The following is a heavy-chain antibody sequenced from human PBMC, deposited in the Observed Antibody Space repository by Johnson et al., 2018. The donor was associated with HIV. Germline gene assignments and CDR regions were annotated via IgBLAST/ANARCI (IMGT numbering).Heavy chain of an antibody. V-gene: IGHV3-30*04. J-gene: IGHJ3*02. CDR2: ISYDGSNK. CDR3: ARDDGSGIRVKGAFDI. D-gene: IGHD3-10*01. CDR1: GFTSSSYA. Sequence: QVQLVESGGGVVQPGRSLILSCAASGFTSSSYAMHWVRQAPGKGLEWVALISYDGSNKYYADSVKGRFTISRDNSKNTLYLQMNSLRPEYTAVYYCARDDGSGIRVKGAFDIWGQGTWVAVSS.